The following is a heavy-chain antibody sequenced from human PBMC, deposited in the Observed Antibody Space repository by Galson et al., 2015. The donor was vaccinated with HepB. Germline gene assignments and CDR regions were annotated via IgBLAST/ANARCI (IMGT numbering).Heavy chain of an antibody. D-gene: IGHD2-21*02. CDR1: GFTFSSYS. CDR3: ARAPYCGGDCYSYFQH. Sequence: SLRLSCAASGFTFSSYSMNWVRQAPGKGLEWVSYISSSSSTIYYADSVKGRFTISRDNAKNSLYLQMNSLRAEDTAVYYCARAPYCGGDCYSYFQHWGQGTLVTVSS. J-gene: IGHJ1*01. V-gene: IGHV3-48*04. CDR2: ISSSSSTI.